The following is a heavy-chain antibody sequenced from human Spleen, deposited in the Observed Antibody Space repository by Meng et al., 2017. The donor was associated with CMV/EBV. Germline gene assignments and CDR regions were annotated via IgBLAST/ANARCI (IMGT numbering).Heavy chain of an antibody. Sequence: GDYYWSWIRQAPGKGLEWIGYIYYSGSTYDNPSLKSRIAISVDTSRHQFSLRLSSVTAADTAVYYCARETYYYDSTGFYLRWFDPWGPGTLVTVSS. CDR1: GDYY. J-gene: IGHJ5*02. CDR3: ARETYYYDSTGFYLRWFDP. V-gene: IGHV4-30-4*08. CDR2: IYYSGST. D-gene: IGHD3-22*01.